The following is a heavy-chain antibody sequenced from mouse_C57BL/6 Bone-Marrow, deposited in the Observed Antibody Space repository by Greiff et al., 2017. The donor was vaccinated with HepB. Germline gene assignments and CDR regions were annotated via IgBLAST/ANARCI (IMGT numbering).Heavy chain of an antibody. Sequence: VQLQQSGPELVKPGASVKISCKASGYSFTDYNMNWVKQSNGKSLEWIGVINPNYGTTSYNQKFKGKATLTVDQSSSTAYMQLNSLTSEDSAVYYCASGIYYDYDDYAMDYWGQGTSVTVSS. CDR1: GYSFTDYN. J-gene: IGHJ4*01. CDR2: INPNYGTT. CDR3: ASGIYYDYDDYAMDY. V-gene: IGHV1-39*01. D-gene: IGHD2-4*01.